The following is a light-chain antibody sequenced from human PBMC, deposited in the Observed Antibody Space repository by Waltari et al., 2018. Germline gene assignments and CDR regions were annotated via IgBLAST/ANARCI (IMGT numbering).Light chain of an antibody. Sequence: QSALTQPASVSGSPGQSITISCTGTSSDVGKYNLVSWYQQHPGEVPKLMIYEVTKRPSGVSDRFSGSKSGNTASLTISGLQAEDEADYFCCSFACRGFSVIFGGGTKLTVL. CDR1: SSDVGKYNL. CDR2: EVT. V-gene: IGLV2-23*02. J-gene: IGLJ2*01. CDR3: CSFACRGFSVI.